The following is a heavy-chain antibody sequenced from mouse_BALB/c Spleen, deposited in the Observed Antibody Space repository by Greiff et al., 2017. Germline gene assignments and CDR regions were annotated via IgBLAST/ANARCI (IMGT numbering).Heavy chain of an antibody. J-gene: IGHJ2*01. CDR3: ARWGGSSYFDY. Sequence: EVKLVESGGGLVKPGGSRKLSCAASGFTFSSFGMHWVRQAPEKGLEWVAYISSGSSTIYYADTVKGRFTISRDNPKNTLFLQMTSLRSEDTAMYYCARWGGSSYFDYWGQGTTRTVSS. V-gene: IGHV5-17*02. D-gene: IGHD1-1*01. CDR1: GFTFSSFG. CDR2: ISSGSSTI.